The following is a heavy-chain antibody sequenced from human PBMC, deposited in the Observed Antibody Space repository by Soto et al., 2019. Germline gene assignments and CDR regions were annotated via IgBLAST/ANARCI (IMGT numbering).Heavy chain of an antibody. CDR3: ARDYYYASSGYYWDLGYYYYGMDV. CDR1: GFTFSSYA. V-gene: IGHV3-30-3*01. J-gene: IGHJ6*02. Sequence: QVQLVESGGGVVQPGRSLRLSCAASGFTFSSYAMHWVGQAPGKGLEWVAVISYDGSNKYYADSVKGRFTISRDNYTNTLYLQMNSLSAEDTAVYSCARDYYYASSGYYWDLGYYYYGMDVWVQVTTVTVSS. CDR2: ISYDGSNK. D-gene: IGHD3-22*01.